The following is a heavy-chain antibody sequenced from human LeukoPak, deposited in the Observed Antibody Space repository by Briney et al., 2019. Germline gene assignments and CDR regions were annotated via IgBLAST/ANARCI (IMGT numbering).Heavy chain of an antibody. J-gene: IGHJ5*02. D-gene: IGHD6-13*01. CDR3: ARDGEGSSSWYLTYNWFDP. Sequence: ASVKVSCKASGYTFTSYYMHWVRQAPGQGLEWMGIINPSGGSTSYAQKFQGRVTMTRDTSTSTVYMELSSLRSEDTAVYYCARDGEGSSSWYLTYNWFDPWGQGTLVTVSS. CDR1: GYTFTSYY. V-gene: IGHV1-46*01. CDR2: INPSGGST.